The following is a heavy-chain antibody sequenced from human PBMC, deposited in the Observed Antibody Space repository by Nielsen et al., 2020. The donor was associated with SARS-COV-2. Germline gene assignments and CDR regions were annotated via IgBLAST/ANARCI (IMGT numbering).Heavy chain of an antibody. CDR1: GFTFSSYW. CDR2: IKQDGSEK. Sequence: GESLKISCAASGFTFSSYWMSWVRQAPGKGLEWVANIKQDGSEKYYVDSVKGRFTISRDNAKNSLYLQMNSLRAEDTAVYYCARDKAPYSSSWYDIDYYYYYYGMDVWGQGTTVTVSS. D-gene: IGHD6-13*01. J-gene: IGHJ6*02. CDR3: ARDKAPYSSSWYDIDYYYYYYGMDV. V-gene: IGHV3-7*01.